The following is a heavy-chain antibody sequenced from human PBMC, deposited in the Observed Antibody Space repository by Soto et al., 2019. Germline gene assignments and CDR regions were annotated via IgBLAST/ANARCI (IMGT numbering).Heavy chain of an antibody. Sequence: QVQLQKSGPGLVKPSGTLSLTCAVSGGSISSSSWWNWVRQRPGKGLGWLGEIYHSGIINYNPAPXXRXXTSVDKSKTLRSPNRTTVTAADTAFYCCASALSSYDSGLGYWGQGTLVTVSS. D-gene: IGHD3-10*01. J-gene: IGHJ4*02. CDR2: IYHSGII. CDR1: GGSISSSSW. V-gene: IGHV4-4*01. CDR3: ASALSSYDSGLGY.